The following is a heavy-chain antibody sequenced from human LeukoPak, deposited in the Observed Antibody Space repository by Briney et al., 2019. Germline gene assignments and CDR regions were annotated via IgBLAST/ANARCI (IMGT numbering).Heavy chain of an antibody. CDR3: ASTGSSSSGDNWFDP. CDR1: GGTFSSYA. V-gene: IGHV1-69*13. CDR2: IIPIFGTA. D-gene: IGHD6-6*01. Sequence: SVNVSCKASGGTFSSYAISWVRQAPGQGLEWMGGIIPIFGTANYAQKFQGRVTITADESTSTAYMELSSLRSEDTAVYYCASTGSSSSGDNWFDPWGQGTLVTVSS. J-gene: IGHJ5*02.